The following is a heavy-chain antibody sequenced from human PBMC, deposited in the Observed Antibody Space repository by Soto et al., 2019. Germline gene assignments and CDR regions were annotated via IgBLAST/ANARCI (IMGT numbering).Heavy chain of an antibody. CDR2: ISYDGSNK. V-gene: IGHV3-30-3*01. CDR3: ARGGGWSQWNYYYGMDV. D-gene: IGHD3-16*01. Sequence: GGSLRLSCAASGFTFSSYAMHWVRQAPGKGLEWVAVISYDGSNKYYADSVKGRFTISRDNSKNTLYLQMNSLRAEDTAVYYCARGGGWSQWNYYYGMDVWGQGTTVTVSS. CDR1: GFTFSSYA. J-gene: IGHJ6*02.